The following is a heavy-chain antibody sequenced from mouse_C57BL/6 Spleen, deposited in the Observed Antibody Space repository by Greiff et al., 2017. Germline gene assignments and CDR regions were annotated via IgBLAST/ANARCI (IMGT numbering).Heavy chain of an antibody. D-gene: IGHD4-1*01. Sequence: QVQLKQPGAELVKPGASVKLSCKASGYTFTSYWMQWVKQRPGQGLEWIGEIDPSDSYTNYNQKFKGKATLTVDTSSSTAYMQLSSLTSEDSAVYYCAKLGLWYFDVWGTGTTVTVSS. J-gene: IGHJ1*03. CDR3: AKLGLWYFDV. CDR1: GYTFTSYW. CDR2: IDPSDSYT. V-gene: IGHV1-50*01.